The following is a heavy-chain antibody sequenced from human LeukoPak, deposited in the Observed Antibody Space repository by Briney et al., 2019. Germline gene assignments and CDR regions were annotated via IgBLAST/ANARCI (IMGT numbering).Heavy chain of an antibody. Sequence: GGSLRLSCAASGFTFSSYAMSWVRQAPGKGLEWVSAISGSGGSTYYADSVKGRFTISRDNSKNTLYLQMNSLRAEDTAVYYCANAFQPLAVAGTMFDYWGQGTLVTVSS. V-gene: IGHV3-23*01. CDR2: ISGSGGST. CDR1: GFTFSSYA. J-gene: IGHJ4*02. D-gene: IGHD6-19*01. CDR3: ANAFQPLAVAGTMFDY.